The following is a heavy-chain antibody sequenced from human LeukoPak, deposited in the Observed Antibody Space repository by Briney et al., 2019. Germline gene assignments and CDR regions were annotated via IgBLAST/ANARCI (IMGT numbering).Heavy chain of an antibody. CDR1: GYTFTSYY. D-gene: IGHD2-21*02. V-gene: IGHV1-46*01. CDR3: ARDSFGDLRTRFDY. Sequence: ASVKVSCKASGYTFTSYYMHWVRQAPGHGVEWMGIINPSGGSTSYAQKFQGRVTMTRDTSTSTVYMELNSLRSEDTAVYFCARDSFGDLRTRFDYWGQGTLVTVSS. J-gene: IGHJ4*02. CDR2: INPSGGST.